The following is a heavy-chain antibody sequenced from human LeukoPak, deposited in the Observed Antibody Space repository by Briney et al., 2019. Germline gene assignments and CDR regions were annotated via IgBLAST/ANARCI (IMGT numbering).Heavy chain of an antibody. CDR1: GGSFSGYY. J-gene: IGHJ4*02. CDR2: INHSGST. V-gene: IGHV4-34*01. D-gene: IGHD3-10*01. Sequence: SETLSLTCAVYGGSFSGYYWSWIRQPPGKGLEWIGEINHSGSTNYNPSLKSRVTISVDTSKNQFSLKLSSVTAADTAVYYCARRRSGTKSRLDYWGQGTLVTVSS. CDR3: ARRRSGTKSRLDY.